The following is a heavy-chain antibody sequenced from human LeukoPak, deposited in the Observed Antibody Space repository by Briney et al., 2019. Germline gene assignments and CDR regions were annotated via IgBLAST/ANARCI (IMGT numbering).Heavy chain of an antibody. CDR2: INHSGST. Sequence: PSETLSLTCAVYGGSFSGYYWSWIRQPPGKGQEWIGEINHSGSTNYNPSLKSRVTISVDTSKNQFSLKVSPVTAADTAVYYCARDCSSTSCYLDYWSQGTLVTVSS. CDR3: ARDCSSTSCYLDY. D-gene: IGHD2-2*01. CDR1: GGSFSGYY. V-gene: IGHV4-34*01. J-gene: IGHJ4*02.